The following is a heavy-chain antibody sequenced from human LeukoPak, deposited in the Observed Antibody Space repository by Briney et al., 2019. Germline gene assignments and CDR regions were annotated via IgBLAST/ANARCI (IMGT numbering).Heavy chain of an antibody. V-gene: IGHV1-24*01. Sequence: ASVTVSCKASGGTFSIYAISWVRQAPGQGLEWMGGFDPGDDETIYAQKFQGRVTMTEDTSTDTAYLELSSLRSEDTAVYFCATEKDLLLDSWGQGTPVTVSS. D-gene: IGHD1-26*01. CDR1: GGTFSIYA. J-gene: IGHJ5*01. CDR2: FDPGDDET. CDR3: ATEKDLLLDS.